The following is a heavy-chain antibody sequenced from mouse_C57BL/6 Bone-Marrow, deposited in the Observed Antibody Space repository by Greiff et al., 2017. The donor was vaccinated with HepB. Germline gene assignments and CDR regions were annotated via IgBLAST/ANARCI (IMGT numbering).Heavy chain of an antibody. D-gene: IGHD2-3*01. CDR1: GFPITSGYY. V-gene: IGHV12-3*01. CDR3: PGDTSRWLLLAY. J-gene: IGHJ3*01. CDR2: ITHSGET. Sequence: QVQLQQSGPGLVKPSQSLFLTCSITGFPITSGYYWIWIRQSPGKPLEWMGYITHSGETFYNPSLQSPISITRETSKNQFFLQLNSVTTEDTAMYYCPGDTSRWLLLAYWGQGTLVTVSA.